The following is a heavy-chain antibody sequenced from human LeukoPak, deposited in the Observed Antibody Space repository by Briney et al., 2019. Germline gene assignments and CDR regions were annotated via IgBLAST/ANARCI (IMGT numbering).Heavy chain of an antibody. Sequence: PGGSLRLSCAASGFTFSSYAMSCVRQAPGKGLEWVSVISGSGGSTNYADSVKGRFTISRDNSKNTLYLQMNSLRAEDTAVYYCGLHSSSLFDYWGQGTLVTVSS. J-gene: IGHJ4*02. D-gene: IGHD6-13*01. V-gene: IGHV3-23*01. CDR3: GLHSSSLFDY. CDR2: ISGSGGST. CDR1: GFTFSSYA.